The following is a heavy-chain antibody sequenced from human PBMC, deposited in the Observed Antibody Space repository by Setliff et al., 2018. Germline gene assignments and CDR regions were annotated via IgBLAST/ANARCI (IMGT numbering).Heavy chain of an antibody. D-gene: IGHD6-6*01. J-gene: IGHJ4*02. CDR1: GGTFSDYF. CDR2: INHSGSS. V-gene: IGHV4-34*08. Sequence: SETLSLTCGASGGTFSDYFWTWIRQSPGRGLEWIGEINHSGSSNYSPSLKSRVTISIDTSNNQFSLKVTSVTAADTGIYYCARGRNVAARLLDSWGQGARVTVSS. CDR3: ARGRNVAARLLDS.